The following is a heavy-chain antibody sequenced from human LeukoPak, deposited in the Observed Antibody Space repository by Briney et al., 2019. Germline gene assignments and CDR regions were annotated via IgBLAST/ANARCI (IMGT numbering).Heavy chain of an antibody. D-gene: IGHD4-11*01. CDR1: GYSISSGYY. CDR2: INHSGST. Sequence: SETLSLTCTVSGYSISSGYYWGWIRQPPGKGLEWIGEINHSGSTNYNPSLKSRVTISVDTSKNQFSLKLSSVTAADTAVYYCATYSILNAREFRYWGQGTLVTVTS. V-gene: IGHV4-38-2*02. CDR3: ATYSILNAREFRY. J-gene: IGHJ1*01.